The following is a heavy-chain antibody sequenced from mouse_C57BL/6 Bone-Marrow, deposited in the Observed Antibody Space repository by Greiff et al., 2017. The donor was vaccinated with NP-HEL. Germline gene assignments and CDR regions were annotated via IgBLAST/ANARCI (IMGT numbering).Heavy chain of an antibody. Sequence: VQLQQSGAELVRPGASVKLSCTASGFNIKDDYMHWVKQRPEQGLEWIGWIDPENGGTEYAAKFQGKATITADTSSNTAYMQLSSLTSEDTAVYYCATRTYDNAMDYWGQGTAVTVTS. D-gene: IGHD2-3*01. CDR3: ATRTYDNAMDY. CDR1: GFNIKDDY. J-gene: IGHJ4*01. CDR2: IDPENGGT. V-gene: IGHV14-4*01.